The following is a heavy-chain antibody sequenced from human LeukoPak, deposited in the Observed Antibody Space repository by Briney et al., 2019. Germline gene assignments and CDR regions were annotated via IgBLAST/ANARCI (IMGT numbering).Heavy chain of an antibody. CDR1: GFTFDDYA. Sequence: GWSLRLSCAASGFTFDDYAMHWVRQAPGKGLEWVSGITWNSNSIGYADAVKGRFTISRDNAKNSLYLQMNRLRADDTAFYYCAKDIFRVAERGFDYWGQGTLVTVSS. CDR3: AKDIFRVAERGFDY. CDR2: ITWNSNSI. J-gene: IGHJ4*02. V-gene: IGHV3-9*01. D-gene: IGHD6-19*01.